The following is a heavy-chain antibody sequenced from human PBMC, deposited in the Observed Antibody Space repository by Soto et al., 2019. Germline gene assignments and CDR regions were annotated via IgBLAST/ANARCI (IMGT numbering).Heavy chain of an antibody. CDR3: AKFVRPVTSGWSNDF. D-gene: IGHD6-19*01. CDR2: ITNGAGGVK. V-gene: IGHV3-23*01. CDR1: GFTVSSYA. Sequence: SLRLSCAASGFTVSSYAMSWVRQAPGRGREWVSTITNGAGGVKYYADSVKGRFSISSDNSKNTQFLQMNSLRVDDTAVYYCAKFVRPVTSGWSNDFWGQGTLVTVSS. J-gene: IGHJ4*02.